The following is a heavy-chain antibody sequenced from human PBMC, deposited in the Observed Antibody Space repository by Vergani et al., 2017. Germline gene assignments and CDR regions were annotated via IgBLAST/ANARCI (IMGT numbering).Heavy chain of an antibody. D-gene: IGHD4-23*01. J-gene: IGHJ6*02. Sequence: QVQLVESGGGVVQPGRSLRLSCAASGFTFSSYGMHWVRQAPGKGLEWVSVIWYDGSNKYYADSVKGRFTISRDNSKNTLYLQMNSLRAEDTAVYYCAKVHMVGTYYYYGMDVWGQGTTVTVSS. CDR2: IWYDGSNK. CDR3: AKVHMVGTYYYYGMDV. V-gene: IGHV3-33*06. CDR1: GFTFSSYG.